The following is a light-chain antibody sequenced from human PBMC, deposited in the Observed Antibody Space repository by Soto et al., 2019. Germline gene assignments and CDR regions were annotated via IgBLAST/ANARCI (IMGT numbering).Light chain of an antibody. J-gene: IGLJ1*01. CDR1: SSNIGAGYE. Sequence: QSVLTQPPSVSGAPGERVTISCTGSSSNIGAGYEVHWYQQLPGTSPKLLIYEDTDRPSGVPDRFSGSKSGTSASLAITWLLAEDEADYYCQSYDNSLSGSYVFGTGTKVTVL. V-gene: IGLV1-40*01. CDR3: QSYDNSLSGSYV. CDR2: EDT.